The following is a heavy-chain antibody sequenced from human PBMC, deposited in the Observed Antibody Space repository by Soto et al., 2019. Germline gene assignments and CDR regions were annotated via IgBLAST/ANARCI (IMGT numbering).Heavy chain of an antibody. V-gene: IGHV1-69*13. CDR3: ARGGPVLRFLEWLCEFDP. CDR1: GGTFSSYA. CDR2: IIPIFGTA. J-gene: IGHJ5*02. Sequence: SVKVSCKASGGTFSSYAISWVRQAPGQGLEWMGGIIPIFGTANYAQKFQGRVTITADESTSTAYMELSSLRSEDTAVYYCARGGPVLRFLEWLCEFDPWGQGTLVTVSS. D-gene: IGHD3-3*01.